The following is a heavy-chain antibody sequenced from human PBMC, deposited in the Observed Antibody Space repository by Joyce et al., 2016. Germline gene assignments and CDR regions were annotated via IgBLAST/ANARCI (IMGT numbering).Heavy chain of an antibody. D-gene: IGHD5/OR15-5a*01. V-gene: IGHV4-59*01. CDR2: IHYRGST. CDR1: GGSISPYF. J-gene: IGHJ6*02. CDR3: ARDPSTTTNGMDV. Sequence: QVQLHESGPGLVKPSETLSLTCTVSGGSISPYFWSWSRQPPGKGLEWIGYIHYRGSTNYNPSLKSRVTISLDTSKNQFSLSLTSVTAADTAVYYCARDPSTTTNGMDVWGQGTTVTVSS.